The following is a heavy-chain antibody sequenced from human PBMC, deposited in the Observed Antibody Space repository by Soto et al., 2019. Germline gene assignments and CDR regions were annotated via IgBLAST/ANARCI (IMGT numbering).Heavy chain of an antibody. CDR1: GYTFTSYG. CDR3: ARVWYYYDSSGYYFPRYYFDY. V-gene: IGHV1-18*01. D-gene: IGHD3-22*01. Sequence: QVQLVQSGAEVKKPGASVKVSRKASGYTFTSYGISWVRQAPGQGLEWMGWISAYNGNTNYAQKLQGRVTMTTDTSTSTAYMELRSLRSDDTAVYYCARVWYYYDSSGYYFPRYYFDYWGQGTLVTVSS. CDR2: ISAYNGNT. J-gene: IGHJ4*02.